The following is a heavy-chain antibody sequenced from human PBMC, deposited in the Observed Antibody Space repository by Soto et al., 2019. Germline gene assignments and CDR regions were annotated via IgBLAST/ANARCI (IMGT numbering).Heavy chain of an antibody. CDR1: GFTFSSYS. V-gene: IGHV3-48*01. D-gene: IGHD5-12*01. CDR2: ISSSSSTI. J-gene: IGHJ4*02. Sequence: GGSLRLSCAASGFTFSSYSMNWVRQAPGKGLEWVSYISSSSSTIYYADSVKGRFTISRDNAKNSLYLQMHSLRVEDSAVYFCVKASDGAWPYYFDSWGQGTLVTVSS. CDR3: VKASDGAWPYYFDS.